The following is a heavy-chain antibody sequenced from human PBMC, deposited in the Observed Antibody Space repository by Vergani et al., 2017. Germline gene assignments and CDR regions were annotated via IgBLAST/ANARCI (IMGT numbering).Heavy chain of an antibody. J-gene: IGHJ4*02. CDR3: AKDLSVVEAADDF. CDR1: GFNFRSYH. Sequence: EVQLLESGGGLVQPEGSLRLSCAASGFNFRSYHMSWVRQAPGKGLEWVSSISSSDSRTYYADSVRGRVTISRDNSKNTVYLQMDDLRAEDTAVYYCAKDLSVVEAADDFRGQGTLVTVSS. V-gene: IGHV3-23*01. D-gene: IGHD6-13*01. CDR2: ISSSDSRT.